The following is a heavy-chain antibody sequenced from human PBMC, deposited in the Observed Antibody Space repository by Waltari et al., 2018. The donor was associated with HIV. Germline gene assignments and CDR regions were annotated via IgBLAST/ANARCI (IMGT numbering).Heavy chain of an antibody. J-gene: IGHJ4*02. CDR3: VRDDPGYGPIDY. CDR1: GFELRHYS. Sequence: LVESGGGVVKTGGSIRLTCEASGFELRHYSMNWVRQSPMRGLGWVAVIRRGNKEKHYLDSVRGRFAISRDISESSVYLQMESLKEDDTATYFCVRDDPGYGPIDYWGQGTLVTV. CDR2: IRRGNKEK. D-gene: IGHD3-16*01. V-gene: IGHV3-7*03.